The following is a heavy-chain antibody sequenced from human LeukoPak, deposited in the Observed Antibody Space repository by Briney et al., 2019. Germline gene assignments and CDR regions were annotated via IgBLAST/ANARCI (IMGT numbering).Heavy chain of an antibody. D-gene: IGHD4-11*01. Sequence: SETLSLTCTVSGGSFTSYYWSWIRQPPGKGLEWIGYIYTSGTTTYSPSLKSRVTISVDTSKNQFSLKLGSVTAADTAVYYCARFLTTSYFDYWGQGILVTVSS. V-gene: IGHV4-4*09. CDR3: ARFLTTSYFDY. J-gene: IGHJ4*02. CDR2: IYTSGTT. CDR1: GGSFTSYY.